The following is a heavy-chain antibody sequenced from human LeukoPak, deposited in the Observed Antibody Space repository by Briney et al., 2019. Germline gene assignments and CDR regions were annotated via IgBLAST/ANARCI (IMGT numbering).Heavy chain of an antibody. CDR2: ISWNSGSI. CDR3: AKAGTQWELLGRSYYFDY. D-gene: IGHD1-26*01. J-gene: IGHJ4*02. Sequence: GGSLRLSCAASGFTFDDYAMHWVRQAPGKGLEWVSGISWNSGSIGYADSVKGRFTISRDNAKNPLYLQMNSLRAEDTALYYCAKAGTQWELLGRSYYFDYWGQGTLVTVSS. V-gene: IGHV3-9*01. CDR1: GFTFDDYA.